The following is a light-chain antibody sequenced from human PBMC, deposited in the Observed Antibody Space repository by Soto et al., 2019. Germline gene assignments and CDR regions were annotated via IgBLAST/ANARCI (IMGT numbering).Light chain of an antibody. J-gene: IGLJ1*01. V-gene: IGLV2-23*01. CDR3: CSFAVSATYV. CDR1: SNDVGGYDL. Sequence: QSALTQPASVSGSPGQSITISCTGTSNDVGGYDLVSWYQQHPGKAPKLIIYEANKRPSEVSIRFSGSKSGNTASLTISGLQTEDEADYYRCSFAVSATYVFGTGSKVTVL. CDR2: EAN.